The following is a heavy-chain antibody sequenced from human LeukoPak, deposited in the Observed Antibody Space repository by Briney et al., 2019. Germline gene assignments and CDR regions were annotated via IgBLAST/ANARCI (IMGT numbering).Heavy chain of an antibody. CDR2: IYYSGST. CDR3: ARGSWTIFGPPRIYFDY. Sequence: SETLSLTCAVSGGSISSGGYYWSWIRQHPGKGLEWIGYIYYSGSTYYNPSLKSRVTISVDTSKNQFSLKLSSVTAADTAVYYCARGSWTIFGPPRIYFDYWGQGTLVTVSS. J-gene: IGHJ4*02. D-gene: IGHD3-3*01. V-gene: IGHV4-31*11. CDR1: GGSISSGGYY.